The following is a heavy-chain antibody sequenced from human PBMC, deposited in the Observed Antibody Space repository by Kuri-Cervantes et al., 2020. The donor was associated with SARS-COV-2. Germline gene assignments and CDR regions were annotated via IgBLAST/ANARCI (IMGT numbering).Heavy chain of an antibody. CDR3: ARGPTGGYDFWSGYETNFDY. V-gene: IGHV4-4*07. Sequence: ESLKISCTVSGGSISSYYWSWIRQPAGKGLEWIGRIYTSGSTNYNPSLKSRVTMSVDTSKNQFSLKLNSVTAADTAVYYCARGPTGGYDFWSGYETNFDYWGQGTLATVSS. D-gene: IGHD3-3*01. CDR2: IYTSGST. J-gene: IGHJ4*02. CDR1: GGSISSYY.